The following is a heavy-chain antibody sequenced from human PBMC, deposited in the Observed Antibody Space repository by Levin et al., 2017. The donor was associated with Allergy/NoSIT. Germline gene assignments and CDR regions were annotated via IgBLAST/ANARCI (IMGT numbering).Heavy chain of an antibody. CDR1: GFTFSSYG. V-gene: IGHV3-30*18. J-gene: IGHJ4*02. Sequence: GGSLRLSCAASGFTFSSYGMHWVRQAPGKGLEWVAVISYDGSNKYYADSVKGRFTISRDNSKNTLYLQMNSLRAEDTAVYYCAKERRAYGDYAWDYWGQGTLVTVSS. D-gene: IGHD4-17*01. CDR3: AKERRAYGDYAWDY. CDR2: ISYDGSNK.